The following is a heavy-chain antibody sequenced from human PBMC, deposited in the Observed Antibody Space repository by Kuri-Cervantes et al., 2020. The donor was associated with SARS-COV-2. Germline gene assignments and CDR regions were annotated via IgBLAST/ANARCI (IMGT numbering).Heavy chain of an antibody. V-gene: IGHV3-74*01. D-gene: IGHD1-1*01. CDR1: GFTFSSYW. CDR3: VRDGDHWNFDY. CDR2: INSDGSST. Sequence: GESLKISCAASGFTFSSYWMHRVRQAPGKGLVWVSRINSDGSSTSYADSVKGRFTISRDNAKNTLYLQMNSLRAEDTAVYYCVRDGDHWNFDYWGQGTLVTVSS. J-gene: IGHJ4*02.